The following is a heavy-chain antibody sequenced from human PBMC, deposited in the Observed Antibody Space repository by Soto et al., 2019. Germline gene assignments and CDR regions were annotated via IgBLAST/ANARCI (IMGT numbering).Heavy chain of an antibody. V-gene: IGHV3-23*01. CDR2: ISGGGDSI. J-gene: IGHJ4*02. D-gene: IGHD1-26*01. Sequence: GGSLRLSCAGSGFTFSNSAMNWVRQVPGKGLEWVSIISGGGDSIYYADSVKGRFSISRDNSGNIVYLQMSSLRADDTAVYFCAKAVGPLAPSSRVFDCWGQGTLVTVS. CDR1: GFTFSNSA. CDR3: AKAVGPLAPSSRVFDC.